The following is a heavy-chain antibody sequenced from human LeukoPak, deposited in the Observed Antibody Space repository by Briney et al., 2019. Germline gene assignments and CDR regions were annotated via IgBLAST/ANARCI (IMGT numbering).Heavy chain of an antibody. D-gene: IGHD3-10*01. CDR1: GFTFSSYG. J-gene: IGHJ4*02. CDR3: AKDYGSGSYFDY. V-gene: IGHV3-30*02. CDR2: IRYDGSNK. Sequence: GGSLRLSCAASGFTFSSYGMHWVRQAPGKGLEWVAVIRYDGSNKYYADSVKGRFTISRDNSKNTLYLQMNSLRAEDTAVYYCAKDYGSGSYFDYWGQGTLVTVSS.